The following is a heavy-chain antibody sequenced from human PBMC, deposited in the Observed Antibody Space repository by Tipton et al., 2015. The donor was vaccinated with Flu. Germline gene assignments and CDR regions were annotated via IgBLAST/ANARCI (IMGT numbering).Heavy chain of an antibody. CDR3: ARDPKWDDSGDYYYYGMDV. CDR1: GDSISSYY. CDR2: IYTSGST. J-gene: IGHJ6*02. D-gene: IGHD3-22*01. Sequence: TLSLTCTVSGDSISSYYWSWIRQPAGKGLEWIGRIYTSGSTKKNPSLKSRVSMSVDTSKNQFSLHLSSVTAADTAVYYCARDPKWDDSGDYYYYGMDVWGQGTTVTVSS. V-gene: IGHV4-4*07.